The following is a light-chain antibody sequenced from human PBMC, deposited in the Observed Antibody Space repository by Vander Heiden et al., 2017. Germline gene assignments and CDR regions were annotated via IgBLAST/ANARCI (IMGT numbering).Light chain of an antibody. J-gene: IGKJ1*01. V-gene: IGKV3-15*01. CDR1: QSVSRN. Sequence: EIVMTQSPANLSVSPGERATLSCRASQSVSRNFAWYQQKPGQAPRPIIYGASTRATGIPARFSGSGSGTEFTLTISSLQSEDLAVYYCQQYNNWPPWTFGQGTKVEIK. CDR3: QQYNNWPPWT. CDR2: GAS.